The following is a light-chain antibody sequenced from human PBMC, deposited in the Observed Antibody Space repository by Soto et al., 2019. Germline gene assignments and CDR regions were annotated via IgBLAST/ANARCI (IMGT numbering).Light chain of an antibody. CDR1: TSDVGDYNY. CDR2: EVR. CDR3: SSYTSTSTAV. Sequence: QSALTQPASVSGSPGQSITISCTGTTSDVGDYNYVSWYQQHPGKAPKLMIYEVRNRPSGVSNRFSGSKSDNTASLTISGLQAEDEADYYCSSYTSTSTAVFGTGTKVTVL. J-gene: IGLJ1*01. V-gene: IGLV2-14*03.